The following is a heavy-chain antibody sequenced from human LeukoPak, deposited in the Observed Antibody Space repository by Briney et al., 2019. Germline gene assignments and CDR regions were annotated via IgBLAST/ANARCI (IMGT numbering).Heavy chain of an antibody. D-gene: IGHD1-26*01. Sequence: SETLSLTCTVSGGSISSSYWTWIRQPAGKGLELIGRIYSSGSTNYNPSLKSRLTMSVDTSRNQFSLKLSSVTAADTAVYYCAGTFYGSDNAFDIWGQGTMVTVSS. J-gene: IGHJ3*02. CDR2: IYSSGST. CDR3: AGTFYGSDNAFDI. V-gene: IGHV4-4*07. CDR1: GGSISSSY.